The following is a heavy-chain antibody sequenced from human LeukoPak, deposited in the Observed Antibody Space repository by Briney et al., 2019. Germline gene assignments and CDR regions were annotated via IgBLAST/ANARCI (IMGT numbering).Heavy chain of an antibody. D-gene: IGHD1-26*01. CDR3: ARHVVGTTHPYWFDP. V-gene: IGHV4-59*08. J-gene: IGHJ5*02. Sequence: SGTLSLTCTVSGGSISSYYWSWIRQPPGKGLEWIGYIYYSGSTNYNPSIKSRLIMSVDTSKNQFSLKLSSVTAADTAVYYCARHVVGTTHPYWFDPWGQGTLVIVSS. CDR2: IYYSGST. CDR1: GGSISSYY.